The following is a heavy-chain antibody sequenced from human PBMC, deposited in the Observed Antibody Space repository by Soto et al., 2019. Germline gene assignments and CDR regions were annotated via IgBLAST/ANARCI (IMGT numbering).Heavy chain of an antibody. Sequence: GASVKVSCKASGYTFTSYDINWVRQATGQGLEWMGWMNPNSGNTGYAQKFQGRVTMTRNTSISTAYMELSSLRSEDTAVYYCATEIVLVPGAINYYYYYGMDVWGQGTTVTVSS. D-gene: IGHD2-2*01. V-gene: IGHV1-8*01. J-gene: IGHJ6*02. CDR1: GYTFTSYD. CDR3: ATEIVLVPGAINYYYYYGMDV. CDR2: MNPNSGNT.